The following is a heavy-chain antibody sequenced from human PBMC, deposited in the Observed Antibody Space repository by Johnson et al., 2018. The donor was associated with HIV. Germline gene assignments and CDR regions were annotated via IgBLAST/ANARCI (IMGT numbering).Heavy chain of an antibody. Sequence: VQLVESGGGVVRPGGSLRLSCAASGFTFDDYGMSWVRQAPGKGLEWVSGINWNGGSTGYADSVKGRFTISRDNAKNYLYLQMKSLRAEDTALYYCARDSPRIVGEPDGCDIWGQGTMGTISS. CDR3: ARDSPRIVGEPDGCDI. J-gene: IGHJ3*02. CDR1: GFTFDDYG. D-gene: IGHD1-26*01. V-gene: IGHV3-20*04. CDR2: INWNGGST.